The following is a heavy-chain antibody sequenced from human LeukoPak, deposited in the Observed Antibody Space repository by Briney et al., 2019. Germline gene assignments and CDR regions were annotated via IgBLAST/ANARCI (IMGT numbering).Heavy chain of an antibody. Sequence: ASVQVSCTASGYTFPTYGISWGRRAPGQGREWMGWFSAYNGNTNYAQKLPGRVNMTTDPSTSTASMELRSLRSDDTAVYYCAREPVAVPRVYYGMDVWGQGTTVTVSS. J-gene: IGHJ6*02. CDR1: GYTFPTYG. CDR3: AREPVAVPRVYYGMDV. CDR2: FSAYNGNT. D-gene: IGHD6-19*01. V-gene: IGHV1-18*01.